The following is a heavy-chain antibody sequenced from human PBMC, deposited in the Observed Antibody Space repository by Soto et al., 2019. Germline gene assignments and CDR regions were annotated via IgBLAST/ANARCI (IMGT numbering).Heavy chain of an antibody. D-gene: IGHD2-2*01. Sequence: SVKVSCKASGGTFSSYAISWVRQAPGQGLEWMGGIIPISDTTNYAQKFQGRVTITADESTSTAYVELSSLRSEDTAVYYCARSQGSSTSLEIYYYYYYGMDVWGQGTTVTVPS. V-gene: IGHV1-69*13. J-gene: IGHJ6*02. CDR3: ARSQGSSTSLEIYYYYYYGMDV. CDR1: GGTFSSYA. CDR2: IIPISDTT.